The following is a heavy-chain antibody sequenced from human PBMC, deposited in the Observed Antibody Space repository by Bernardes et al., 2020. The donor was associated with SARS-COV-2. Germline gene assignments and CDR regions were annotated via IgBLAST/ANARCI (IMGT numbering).Heavy chain of an antibody. Sequence: GGSLTLACAASGFTSSSYNMNWVRQAPGKGLEWVSSITRGGSYIDYLDSVKGRFTISRDNAKNSLYLQMDSLRPEDSAVYCCARVGGNQCWSGYPYFDFWCQGTLVTFFS. CDR3: ARVGGNQCWSGYPYFDF. CDR1: GFTSSSYN. D-gene: IGHD3-3*01. CDR2: ITRGGSYI. V-gene: IGHV3-21*01. J-gene: IGHJ4*02.